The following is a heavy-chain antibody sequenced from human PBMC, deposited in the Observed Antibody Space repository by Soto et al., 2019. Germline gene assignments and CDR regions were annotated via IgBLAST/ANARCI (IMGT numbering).Heavy chain of an antibody. J-gene: IGHJ5*02. D-gene: IGHD3-9*01. V-gene: IGHV4-59*01. CDR3: ARGGRGRYFDLGGWFDP. Sequence: SETLSLTCTVSGGSISSYYWSWIRQPPGKGLEWIGYIYYSGSTNYNPSLKSRVTISVDTSKNQFSLKLSSVTAADTAVYYCARGGRGRYFDLGGWFDPWGQGTLVTVSS. CDR1: GGSISSYY. CDR2: IYYSGST.